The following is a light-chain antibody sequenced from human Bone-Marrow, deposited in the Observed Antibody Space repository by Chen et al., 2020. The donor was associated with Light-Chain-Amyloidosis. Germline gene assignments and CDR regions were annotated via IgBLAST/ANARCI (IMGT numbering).Light chain of an antibody. CDR3: SSYTITNTLV. V-gene: IGLV2-14*01. CDR2: EVT. J-gene: IGLJ1*01. CDR1: SSDVGGDNH. Sequence: QSALTQPASVSGSPGQSITISCTGTSSDVGGDNHVSWHQQHPDKAPKLMIYEVTNRPSWVPDRFSGSKSDNTASLTISGLQTEDEADYFCSSYTITNTLVFGSGTRVTV.